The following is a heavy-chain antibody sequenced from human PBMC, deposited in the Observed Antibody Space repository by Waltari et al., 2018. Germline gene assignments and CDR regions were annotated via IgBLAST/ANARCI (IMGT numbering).Heavy chain of an antibody. Sequence: EVQLLESGGGLVQPGGSLRLSCAASGFTFSRSAMSWVRQAPGKGLGWVSGISGSGDRTDDADSVKGRFTISRDNSKNTLSLQMNSLRVEDTAIYYCAKGANPQHPYHFENWGQGTLVTVSS. CDR3: AKGANPQHPYHFEN. CDR1: GFTFSRSA. CDR2: ISGSGDRT. J-gene: IGHJ4*02. V-gene: IGHV3-23*01.